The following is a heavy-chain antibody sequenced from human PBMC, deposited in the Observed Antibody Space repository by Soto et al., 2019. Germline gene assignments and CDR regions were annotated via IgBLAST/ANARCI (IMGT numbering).Heavy chain of an antibody. CDR1: GGTFSSYA. CDR3: AGWPRDSSAPGFDY. CDR2: IIPIFGTA. Sequence: QVQLVQSGAEVKKPGSSVKVSCKASGGTFSSYAISWVRQAPGQGLEWMGGIIPIFGTANYAQKVQGRVKITAEKSTSTAYMGLGSLRSDDTAVYYCAGWPRDSSAPGFDYWGQGTLVTVSS. J-gene: IGHJ4*02. D-gene: IGHD3-22*01. V-gene: IGHV1-69*06.